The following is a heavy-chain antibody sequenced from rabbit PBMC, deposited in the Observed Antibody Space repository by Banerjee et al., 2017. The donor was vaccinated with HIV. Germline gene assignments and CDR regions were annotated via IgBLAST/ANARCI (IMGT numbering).Heavy chain of an antibody. V-gene: IGHV1S45*01. J-gene: IGHJ4*01. CDR1: GFSFSNKYV. Sequence: QEQLEESGGDLVKPEGSLTLTCTASGFSFSNKYVMCWVRQAPGKGLEWIACIYAGSGGSTYYASWAKGRFTISETSSTTVTLQMTSLTAADTATYFCARDLAGVIGWNFDLWGPGTLVTVS. CDR2: IYAGSGGST. CDR3: ARDLAGVIGWNFDL. D-gene: IGHD4-1*01.